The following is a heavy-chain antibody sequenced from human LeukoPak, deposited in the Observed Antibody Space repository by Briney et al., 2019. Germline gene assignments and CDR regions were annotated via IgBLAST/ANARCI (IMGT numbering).Heavy chain of an antibody. CDR2: IYHSGST. D-gene: IGHD3-9*01. Sequence: SGTLSLTCAVSGGSISSSNWWSWVHQPPGKGLEWIGEIYHSGSTNYNPSLKSRVTISVDTSKNQFSLKLRYVTAADTAVYYCARVTGYMVEDFFDYWGQGTLVTVSS. CDR1: GGSISSSNW. V-gene: IGHV4-4*02. CDR3: ARVTGYMVEDFFDY. J-gene: IGHJ4*02.